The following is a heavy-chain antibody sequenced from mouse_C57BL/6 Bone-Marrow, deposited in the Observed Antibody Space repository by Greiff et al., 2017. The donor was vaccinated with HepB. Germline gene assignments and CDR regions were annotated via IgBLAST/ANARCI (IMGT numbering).Heavy chain of an antibody. CDR3: ASRLHGAWFAY. CDR2: ISSGGSYT. D-gene: IGHD2-4*01. V-gene: IGHV5-6*01. CDR1: GFTFCSYG. J-gene: IGHJ3*01. Sequence: EVNLVESGGDLVKPGGSLKLSCAASGFTFCSYGMSWVRQTPDKRLEWVATISSGGSYTYYPDSVKGRFTISRDNAKNTLYLQMSSLKSEDTAMYYCASRLHGAWFAYWGQGTLVTVSA.